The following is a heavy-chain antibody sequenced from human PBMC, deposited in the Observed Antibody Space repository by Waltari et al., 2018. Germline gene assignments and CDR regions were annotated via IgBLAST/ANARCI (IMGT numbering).Heavy chain of an antibody. Sequence: QVQLQESGPGLVKPSETLSLTCAVSGYSISSGYYWGWIRQPPGKGLEWIGSIYHSGRTYYNPSLKSRVTISVDTSKNQFSLKLSSVTAADTAVYYCARGYPYDKDGYFDYWGQGTLVTVSS. CDR2: IYHSGRT. V-gene: IGHV4-38-2*01. J-gene: IGHJ4*02. CDR3: ARGYPYDKDGYFDY. D-gene: IGHD3-16*01. CDR1: GYSISSGYY.